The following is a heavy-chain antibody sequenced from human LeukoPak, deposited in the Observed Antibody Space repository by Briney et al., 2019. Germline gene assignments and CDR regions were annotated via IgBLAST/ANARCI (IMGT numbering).Heavy chain of an antibody. CDR2: ISAYNGNT. CDR3: ARDQHVWGSYRTFDY. V-gene: IGHV1-18*01. D-gene: IGHD3-16*02. CDR1: GYTFTSYG. J-gene: IGHJ4*02. Sequence: ASVKVSCKASGYTFTSYGISWVRQAPGQGLEWMGWISAYNGNTNYAQKLQGRVTMTTDTSTSTAYMELRSQRSDDTAVYYCARDQHVWGSYRTFDYWGQGTLVTVSS.